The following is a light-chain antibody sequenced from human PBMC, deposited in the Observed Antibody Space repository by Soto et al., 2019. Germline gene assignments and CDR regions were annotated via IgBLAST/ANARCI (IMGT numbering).Light chain of an antibody. CDR3: QQLNSYPLT. Sequence: IQLTQSPSFLSAPVGDRVTITCQASQGISSYLDWYQQKPGKAPKLLIYAASTLQSGVPSRFIGSGSGTEFNLTISSLQNEDFATYYGQQLNSYPLTFGGGNKVEIK. CDR2: AAS. J-gene: IGKJ4*01. V-gene: IGKV1-9*01. CDR1: QGISSY.